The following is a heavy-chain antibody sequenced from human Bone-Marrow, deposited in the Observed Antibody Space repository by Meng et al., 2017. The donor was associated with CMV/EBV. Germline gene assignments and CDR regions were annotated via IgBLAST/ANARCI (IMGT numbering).Heavy chain of an antibody. CDR2: ISYDGSNK. V-gene: IGHV3-30*18. CDR3: AKDFMIDVWGSYPGLFDY. J-gene: IGHJ4*02. CDR1: FAFSNYG. Sequence: FAFSNYGMHGVRQAPGTGLEWVAVISYDGSNKYYADSVKGRFTISRDNSKNTLYLQMNSLRAEDTAVYYCAKDFMIDVWGSYPGLFDYWGQGTLVTVSS. D-gene: IGHD3-16*02.